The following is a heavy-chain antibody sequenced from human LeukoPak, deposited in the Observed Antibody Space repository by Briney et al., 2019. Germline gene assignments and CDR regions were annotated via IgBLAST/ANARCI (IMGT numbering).Heavy chain of an antibody. D-gene: IGHD5-12*01. Sequence: GGSLRLSCAASGFTFSHYGMHWVRQAPGKGLEWLAFTPYDGSYEYYADSVKGRFTISRDNFKNTLYLQMNSLRTEDTAVYYCATYRPAGYYFDYWGQGTLVTVSS. CDR1: GFTFSHYG. CDR2: TPYDGSYE. CDR3: ATYRPAGYYFDY. V-gene: IGHV3-30*02. J-gene: IGHJ4*02.